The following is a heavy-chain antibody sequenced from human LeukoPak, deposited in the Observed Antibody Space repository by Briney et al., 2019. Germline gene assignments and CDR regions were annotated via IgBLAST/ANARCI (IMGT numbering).Heavy chain of an antibody. V-gene: IGHV5-51*01. CDR1: GYSFTSYW. CDR2: IYPGDSDN. Sequence: RGESLKISCKGSGYSFTSYWIGWVRQMPGKGLEWMGIIYPGDSDNRYSPSFQGQVTISADKSISTAYLQWSSLKASDAAMYYCGRHRARGFGEIGYWGQGTLVTVSS. CDR3: GRHRARGFGEIGY. J-gene: IGHJ4*02. D-gene: IGHD3-10*01.